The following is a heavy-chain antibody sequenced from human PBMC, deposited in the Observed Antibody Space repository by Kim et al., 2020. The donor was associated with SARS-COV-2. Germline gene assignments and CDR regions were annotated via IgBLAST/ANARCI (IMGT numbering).Heavy chain of an antibody. Sequence: SETLSLTCAVYGGSFSGYYWSWIRQPPGKGLEWIGEINHSGSTNYNPSLKSRVTISVDTSKNQFSLKLSSVTAADTAVYYCARGGLGGYYYYGMDVWGQGTTVTVSS. V-gene: IGHV4-34*01. J-gene: IGHJ6*02. CDR1: GGSFSGYY. D-gene: IGHD1-26*01. CDR2: INHSGST. CDR3: ARGGLGGYYYYGMDV.